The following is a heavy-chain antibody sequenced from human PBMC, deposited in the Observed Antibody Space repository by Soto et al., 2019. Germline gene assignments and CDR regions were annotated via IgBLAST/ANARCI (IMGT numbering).Heavy chain of an antibody. J-gene: IGHJ4*02. CDR2: IYPSGST. Sequence: SETLSLTCTVSGGSISGHSWIWIRQPAGKGLEWVGHIYPSGSTSYNPSLKSRVTMSLDTSNNQFFLNLTSVTTADTAVFFCVRGRSYSVYDFWGPGILVTVSS. CDR1: GGSISGHS. V-gene: IGHV4-4*07. CDR3: VRGRSYSVYDF. D-gene: IGHD5-12*01.